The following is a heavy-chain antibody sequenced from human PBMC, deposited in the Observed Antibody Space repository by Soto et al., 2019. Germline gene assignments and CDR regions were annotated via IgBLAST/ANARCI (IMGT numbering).Heavy chain of an antibody. CDR3: VKGATGGPRGYFDL. CDR1: GFTFNTYG. J-gene: IGHJ2*01. V-gene: IGHV3-30*18. Sequence: QVQLVESGGGVVQPGRSLRLSCAASGFTFNTYGMHWVRQAPGKGLEWVAVTSYDGSNKYYADSVKGRFTISRDNAKNTLYVEMNGLRAEDTAVYYCVKGATGGPRGYFDLWGRGTLVTVSS. CDR2: TSYDGSNK. D-gene: IGHD3-16*01.